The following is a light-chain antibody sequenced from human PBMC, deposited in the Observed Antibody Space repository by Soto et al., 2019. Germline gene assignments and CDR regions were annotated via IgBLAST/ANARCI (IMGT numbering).Light chain of an antibody. V-gene: IGKV3-15*01. CDR3: QQYNNWPIT. CDR2: GAS. Sequence: EIVMTQSPATLSVSPGERATLSCRASQSVSSNLAWYQQKPGQAPRLLIYGASTRATGIPARFSGSGSGTEVTLTISSLQSEDSAVYYCQQYNNWPITFGQGTRLEIK. CDR1: QSVSSN. J-gene: IGKJ5*01.